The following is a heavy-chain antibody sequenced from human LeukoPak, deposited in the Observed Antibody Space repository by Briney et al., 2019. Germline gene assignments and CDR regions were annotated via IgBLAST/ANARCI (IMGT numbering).Heavy chain of an antibody. Sequence: GGSLRLSCAASGFTFEEYAMHWVRQAPGKGLEWVSGISYSSETIGYVESVKGRFTISRDNAKNSLSLQMNSLTTEDTALYYCAKDRGGSSQLGDAFDVWGQGTMVSVSS. V-gene: IGHV3-9*01. CDR2: ISYSSETI. J-gene: IGHJ3*01. CDR1: GFTFEEYA. D-gene: IGHD2-15*01. CDR3: AKDRGGSSQLGDAFDV.